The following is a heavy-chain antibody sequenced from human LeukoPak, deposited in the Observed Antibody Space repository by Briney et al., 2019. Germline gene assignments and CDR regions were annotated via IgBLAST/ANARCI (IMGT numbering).Heavy chain of an antibody. CDR3: VKWGDYDVLTNYYVPDY. V-gene: IGHV3-23*01. CDR2: IFGSGAGT. CDR1: GFTFRKYT. Sequence: PLASLRLSSAASGFTFRKYTMSSVCQGPGERLEWVSAIFGSGAGTYYTDSVKGRFTISRDNSKNTLYLQMNRLRAEDTAVYYCVKWGDYDVLTNYYVPDYWGQGGLVTVS. J-gene: IGHJ4*02. D-gene: IGHD3-9*01.